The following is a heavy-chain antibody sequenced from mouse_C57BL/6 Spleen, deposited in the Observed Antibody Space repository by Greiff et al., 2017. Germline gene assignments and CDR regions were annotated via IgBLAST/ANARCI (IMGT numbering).Heavy chain of an antibody. J-gene: IGHJ3*01. Sequence: QVQLKESGAELVRPGASVTLSCKASGYTFTDYEMHWVKQTPVHGLEWIGAIDPETGGTAYNQKFTGKAILTADKSSSTAYMELRSLTSEDSAVYYCTRLGSNLAWFAYWGQGTLVTVSA. CDR1: GYTFTDYE. V-gene: IGHV1-15*01. CDR3: TRLGSNLAWFAY. CDR2: IDPETGGT. D-gene: IGHD2-5*01.